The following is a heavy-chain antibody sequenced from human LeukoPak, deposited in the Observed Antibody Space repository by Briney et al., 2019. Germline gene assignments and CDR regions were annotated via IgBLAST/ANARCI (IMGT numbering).Heavy chain of an antibody. Sequence: TSSETLSLTCTVSRDSISRGSYYWGWIRQPPGKGLEWIGTIYYSGSTYYNPSLKSRVTISVDTSKNQFSLKLSSVTAADTAVYFCARENWQQRAPGSWLDPWGQGTLVTVSS. CDR2: IYYSGST. CDR1: RDSISRGSYY. CDR3: ARENWQQRAPGSWLDP. J-gene: IGHJ5*02. D-gene: IGHD3-10*01. V-gene: IGHV4-39*07.